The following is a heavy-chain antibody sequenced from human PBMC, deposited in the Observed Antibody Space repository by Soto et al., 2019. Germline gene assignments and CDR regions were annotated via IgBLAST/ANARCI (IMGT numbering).Heavy chain of an antibody. D-gene: IGHD3-3*01. CDR1: GGTFSSYA. CDR2: IIPIFGTA. V-gene: IGHV1-69*01. J-gene: IGHJ4*02. CDR3: AREEVGLFDY. Sequence: QVQLVQSGAEVKKPGSSVKVSCKASGGTFSSYAISWVRQAPGQGLEWMGGIIPIFGTANYAQKCQGRVTITADEDTITGYMEVSSMGAADTAVDYCAREEVGLFDYWAEGALVTFSS.